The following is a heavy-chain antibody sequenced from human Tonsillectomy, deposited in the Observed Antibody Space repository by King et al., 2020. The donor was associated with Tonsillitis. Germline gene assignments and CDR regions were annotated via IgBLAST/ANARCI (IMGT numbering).Heavy chain of an antibody. J-gene: IGHJ4*02. V-gene: IGHV4-34*01. Sequence: VQLQQWGAGLLKPSETLSLTCAVYGGSFSGYYWSWIRQPPGKGLEWIGEINHSGSTKYNPSLKSRVTISVNTSKNQFSLKLSSVTAADTAVYYCCRGQPRRRHTQYDYCDYGLRKGYDYWGQGTLVTVSS. D-gene: IGHD4-17*01. CDR3: CRGQPRRRHTQYDYCDYGLRKGYDY. CDR1: GGSFSGYY. CDR2: INHSGST.